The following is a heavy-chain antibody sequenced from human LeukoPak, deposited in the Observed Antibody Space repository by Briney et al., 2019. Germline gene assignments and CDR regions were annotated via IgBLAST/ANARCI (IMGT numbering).Heavy chain of an antibody. CDR3: ARIRAYYDFWSGYYTGGYNWFDP. CDR1: GFSLGTSGVG. J-gene: IGHJ5*02. CDR2: IYWNDDK. D-gene: IGHD3-3*01. V-gene: IGHV2-5*01. Sequence: SGPTLVKPTQTLTLTCTFSGFSLGTSGVGVGWIRQPPGKALEWLALIYWNDDKRYIPSLKSRLTITKDTSKNQVVRTITNMDPVDTATYYCARIRAYYDFWSGYYTGGYNWFDPWGQGTLVTVSS.